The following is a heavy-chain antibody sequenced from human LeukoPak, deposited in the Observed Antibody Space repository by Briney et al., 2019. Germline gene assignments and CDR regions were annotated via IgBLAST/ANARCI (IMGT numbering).Heavy chain of an antibody. J-gene: IGHJ4*02. CDR2: INPNSGGT. D-gene: IGHD6-13*01. V-gene: IGHV1-2*06. Sequence: ASVKVSCKASGYTFTGYYMHWVRQAPGQGLEWMGRINPNSGGTNYAQKFQGRVTMTRDTSISTAYMELSRLRSDDTAVYYCARAAAGTGSRGDYWGRGTLVTVSS. CDR1: GYTFTGYY. CDR3: ARAAAGTGSRGDY.